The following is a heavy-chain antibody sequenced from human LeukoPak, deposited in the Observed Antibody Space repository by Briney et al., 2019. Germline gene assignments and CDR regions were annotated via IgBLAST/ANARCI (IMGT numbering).Heavy chain of an antibody. CDR2: INPSGGST. CDR1: GYTFTSYY. Sequence: ASVKVSCKASGYTFTSYYMHWVRQAPGQGLEWMGIINPSGGSTSYAQKFQGRVTMTRDTSISTAYMELSRLRSDDTAVYYCARRFPYYYDSSGYHDAFDIWGQGTMVTVSS. J-gene: IGHJ3*02. CDR3: ARRFPYYYDSSGYHDAFDI. D-gene: IGHD3-22*01. V-gene: IGHV1-46*01.